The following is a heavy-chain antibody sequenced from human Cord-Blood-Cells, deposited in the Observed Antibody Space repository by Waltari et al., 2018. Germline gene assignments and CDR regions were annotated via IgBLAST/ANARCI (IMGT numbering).Heavy chain of an antibody. V-gene: IGHV1-8*01. CDR2: MKPNRGNT. CDR3: ARGDFGGYYPFDY. CDR1: GYTFTSYD. Sequence: QVQLVQSGAEVKKPGASVKVSCKASGYTFTSYDINWVRQATEQGLEWMGRMKPNRGNTGHAQEFQCRVTITRNTAISTAYMGLSSLRSEDTAVYYCARGDFGGYYPFDYWGQGTLVTVSS. D-gene: IGHD3-3*01. J-gene: IGHJ4*02.